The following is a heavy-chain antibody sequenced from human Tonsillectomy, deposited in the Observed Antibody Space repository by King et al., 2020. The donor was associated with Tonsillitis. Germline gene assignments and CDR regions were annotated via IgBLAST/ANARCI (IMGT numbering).Heavy chain of an antibody. Sequence: VQLVESGGGLVKPGGSLRLSCAASGFTFSSYSMNWVRQAPGKGLEWVSSISSGTTYIYYADSVKGRFTISRDNAKNSLYLQMNSLRAEDTAVYYCARESSSSWSYYYHVLDVWGQGTTVTVSS. CDR2: ISSGTTYI. V-gene: IGHV3-21*01. J-gene: IGHJ6*02. CDR3: ARESSSSWSYYYHVLDV. D-gene: IGHD6-6*01. CDR1: GFTFSSYS.